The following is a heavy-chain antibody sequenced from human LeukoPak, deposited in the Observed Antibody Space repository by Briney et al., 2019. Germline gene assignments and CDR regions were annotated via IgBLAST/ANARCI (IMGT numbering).Heavy chain of an antibody. J-gene: IGHJ4*02. Sequence: ASVKVSCKASGYTFTSYYIHWVRQAPGQGLEWMGMIYPRDGSTSYAQKFQGRVTVTRDTSTSTVHMELSGLRSEDTAVYYCARDQEAFDYWGQGTLVTVSS. CDR3: ARDQEAFDY. V-gene: IGHV1-46*01. CDR2: IYPRDGST. CDR1: GYTFTSYY.